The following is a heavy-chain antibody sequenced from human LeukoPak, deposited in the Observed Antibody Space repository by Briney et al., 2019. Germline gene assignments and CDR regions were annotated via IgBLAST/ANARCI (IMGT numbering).Heavy chain of an antibody. D-gene: IGHD1-7*01. CDR2: IYYSGST. V-gene: IGHV4-59*01. CDR3: AREIDELFDY. J-gene: IGHJ4*02. Sequence: SETLSLACTVSGGSISSYYWSWIRQPPGRGLEWIGYIYYSGSTNYNPSLKSRVTISVDTSKNQFSLKLSSVTAADTAVYYCAREIDELFDYWGQGTLVTVSP. CDR1: GGSISSYY.